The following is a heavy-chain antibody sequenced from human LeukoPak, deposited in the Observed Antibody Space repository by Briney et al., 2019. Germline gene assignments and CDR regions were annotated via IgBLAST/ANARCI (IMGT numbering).Heavy chain of an antibody. D-gene: IGHD3-10*01. Sequence: SETLSLTCAVSGYSISSGYYWGWIRQPPGKGLEWIGSIYHSGSTYYNPSLKSRVTISVDTSKNQFSLRLSSVTAADTAVYYCARDRDLSGGMDVWGKGTTVTVSS. J-gene: IGHJ6*04. CDR1: GYSISSGYY. V-gene: IGHV4-38-2*02. CDR2: IYHSGST. CDR3: ARDRDLSGGMDV.